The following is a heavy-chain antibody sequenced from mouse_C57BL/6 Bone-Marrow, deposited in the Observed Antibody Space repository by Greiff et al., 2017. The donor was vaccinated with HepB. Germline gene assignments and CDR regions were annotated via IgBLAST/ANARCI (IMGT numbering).Heavy chain of an antibody. CDR1: GYTFTDYE. CDR3: TRQGYYFDV. CDR2: IDPETGGT. J-gene: IGHJ1*03. Sequence: VKLVESGAELVRPGASVTLSCKASGYTFTDYEMHWVKQTPVHGLEWIGAIDPETGGTAYNQKFKGKAILTADKSSSTAYMELRSLTSEDSAVYYCTRQGYYFDVWGTGTTVTVSS. V-gene: IGHV1-15*01.